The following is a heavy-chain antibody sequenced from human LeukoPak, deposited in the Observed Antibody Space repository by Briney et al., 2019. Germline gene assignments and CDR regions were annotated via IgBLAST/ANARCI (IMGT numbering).Heavy chain of an antibody. J-gene: IGHJ3*02. D-gene: IGHD2-2*01. Sequence: GASVKVSCKASGYTFTGYYMHWVRQAPGQGLEWMGWINPNSGGTNYAQKFQGRVTMTRDTSISTAYMELSRLRSDDTAVYYCARDLYCSSTSCHDAFDIWGQGTMVTVSS. V-gene: IGHV1-2*02. CDR3: ARDLYCSSTSCHDAFDI. CDR2: INPNSGGT. CDR1: GYTFTGYY.